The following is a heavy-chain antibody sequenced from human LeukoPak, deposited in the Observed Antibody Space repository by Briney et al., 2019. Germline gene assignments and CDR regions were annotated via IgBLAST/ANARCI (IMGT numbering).Heavy chain of an antibody. CDR1: GFTFSSYG. CDR3: AKDEWITMVRGVPSTLDY. CDR2: IRYDGSNK. J-gene: IGHJ4*02. D-gene: IGHD3-10*01. V-gene: IGHV3-30*02. Sequence: PGGSLRLPCAASGFTFSSYGMHWVRQAPGKGLEWVAFIRYDGSNKYYADSVKGRFTISRDNSKNTLYLQMNSLRAEDTAVYYCAKDEWITMVRGVPSTLDYWGQGTLVTVSS.